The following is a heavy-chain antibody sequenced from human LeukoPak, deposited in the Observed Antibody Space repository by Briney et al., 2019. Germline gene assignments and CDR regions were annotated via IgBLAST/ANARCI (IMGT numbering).Heavy chain of an antibody. D-gene: IGHD6-13*01. CDR2: ISSSGSTI. Sequence: GGSLRLSCAASGFTFSDYYMRWSRQAPGKGVEWVSYISSSGSTIYYADSVKGRFTISRDNAKNSLYLQMNSLRAEDTAVYYCARDRFPVVAAAGSDYWGQGTLVTVSS. CDR3: ARDRFPVVAAAGSDY. V-gene: IGHV3-11*01. CDR1: GFTFSDYY. J-gene: IGHJ4*02.